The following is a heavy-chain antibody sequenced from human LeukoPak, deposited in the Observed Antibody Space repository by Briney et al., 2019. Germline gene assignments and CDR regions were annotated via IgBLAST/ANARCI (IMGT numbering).Heavy chain of an antibody. CDR1: GFTFSSYG. Sequence: GGSLRLSCAASGFTFSSYGMHWVRRAPGKGLEWVAVIWYDGSNKYYADSVKGRFTISRDNSKNTLYLQMNSLRAEDTAVYYCARTSRIQLWSQLDYWGQGTLVTVSS. D-gene: IGHD5-18*01. CDR2: IWYDGSNK. J-gene: IGHJ4*02. V-gene: IGHV3-33*01. CDR3: ARTSRIQLWSQLDY.